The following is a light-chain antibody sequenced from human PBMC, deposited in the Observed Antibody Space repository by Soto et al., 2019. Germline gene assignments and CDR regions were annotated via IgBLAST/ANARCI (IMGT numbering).Light chain of an antibody. CDR1: QSVSSNY. J-gene: IGKJ1*01. CDR2: GTS. V-gene: IGKV3D-20*02. Sequence: EIVLTQSPGTLSLSPGDGATLSCRASQSVSSNYLAWYQQNPGQAPRLLIYGTSTRASGIPDRFSGSGSGTDFTLTITRLEPEDFAVYFCQQRSNWPRTFGQGTKVDIK. CDR3: QQRSNWPRT.